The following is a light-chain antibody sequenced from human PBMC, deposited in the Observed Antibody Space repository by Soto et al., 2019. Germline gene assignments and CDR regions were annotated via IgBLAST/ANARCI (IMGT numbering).Light chain of an antibody. CDR1: SGHSSYA. J-gene: IGLJ2*01. CDR3: QTWGSGTVV. V-gene: IGLV4-69*01. CDR2: LNSDGSH. Sequence: VLTQSPSASASLGASVKLTCTLSSGHSSYAIAWHQQQPEKGPRYLMKLNSDGSHSKGDGIPDRFSGSSSGAERYLTMSSLQSEDEADYYCQTWGSGTVVFGGGTKVTVL.